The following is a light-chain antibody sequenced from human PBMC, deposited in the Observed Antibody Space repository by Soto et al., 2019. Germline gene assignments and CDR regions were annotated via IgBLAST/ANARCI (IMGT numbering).Light chain of an antibody. V-gene: IGKV3-15*01. CDR1: QGVSRK. CDR3: QQYNTWPIT. J-gene: IGKJ4*01. CDR2: GAS. Sequence: DIVMTQSPATLSVAPGERVTFSCMASQGVSRKLAWYQHKPGQAPRLLISGASTGATGIPARFSGSGSGTEFTLTISSLQSEDCAIYYCQQYNTWPITFGGGTKVDIK.